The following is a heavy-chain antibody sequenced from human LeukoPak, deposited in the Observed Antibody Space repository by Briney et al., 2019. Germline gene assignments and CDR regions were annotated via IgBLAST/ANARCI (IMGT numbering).Heavy chain of an antibody. Sequence: GGSLRLSCAASGFSFSNYWMSWARQAPGKGLQWVANMKKDGSETNYVDSVKGRFTISRDNAKNSLYLQMNSLRAEDTAVYYCGRHRSGSGTYFIDYWGQGTLVSVSS. D-gene: IGHD3-10*01. CDR1: GFSFSNYW. CDR3: GRHRSGSGTYFIDY. J-gene: IGHJ4*02. V-gene: IGHV3-7*01. CDR2: MKKDGSET.